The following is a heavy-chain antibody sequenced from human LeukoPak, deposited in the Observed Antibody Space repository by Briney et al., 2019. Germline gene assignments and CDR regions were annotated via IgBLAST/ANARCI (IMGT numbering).Heavy chain of an antibody. V-gene: IGHV3-48*03. J-gene: IGHJ4*02. CDR1: GFTFSGYE. CDR2: ISSSGSTI. Sequence: PGGSLRLSCAASGFTFSGYEMNWVRQAPGKGLEWVSYISSSGSTIYYADSVKGRFTISRDNAKNSLYLQMNSLRAEDTAVYYCARHSPVPYSEWGQGTLVTVSS. D-gene: IGHD2-15*01. CDR3: ARHSPVPYSE.